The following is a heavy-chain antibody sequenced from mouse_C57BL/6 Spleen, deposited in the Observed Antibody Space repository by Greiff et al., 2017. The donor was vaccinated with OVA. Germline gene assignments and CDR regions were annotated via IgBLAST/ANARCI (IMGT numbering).Heavy chain of an antibody. J-gene: IGHJ4*01. V-gene: IGHV7-3*01. D-gene: IGHD4-1*01. CDR1: GFTFTDYY. CDR3: ARYRTGTGYAMDY. Sequence: EVKLQESGGGLVQPGGSLSLSCAASGFTFTDYYMSWVRQPPGKALEWLGFIRNKANGYTTEYSASVKGRFTISRDNSQSILYLQMNALRAEDSATYYCARYRTGTGYAMDYWGQGTSVTVSS. CDR2: IRNKANGYTT.